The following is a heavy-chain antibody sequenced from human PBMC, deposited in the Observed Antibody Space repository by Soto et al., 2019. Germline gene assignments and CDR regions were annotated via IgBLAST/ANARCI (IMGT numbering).Heavy chain of an antibody. Sequence: ASVKGSCKASGYTFTSYGISWVRQAPGQGLEWMGWISAYNGNTNYAQKLQGRVTMTTDTSTSTAYMELRSLRSDDTAVYYCARDLPGYYDSSGPPFLNYYYYGMDVWGQGTTVTVSS. J-gene: IGHJ6*02. CDR2: ISAYNGNT. D-gene: IGHD3-22*01. CDR3: ARDLPGYYDSSGPPFLNYYYYGMDV. V-gene: IGHV1-18*01. CDR1: GYTFTSYG.